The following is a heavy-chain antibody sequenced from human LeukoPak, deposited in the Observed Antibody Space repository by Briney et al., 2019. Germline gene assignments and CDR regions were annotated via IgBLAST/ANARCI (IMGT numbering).Heavy chain of an antibody. CDR1: GFTFSSYA. V-gene: IGHV3-30*19. Sequence: PGGSLRLSCAASGFTFSSYAMHWVRQAPGKGLEWMTFISYDGSTKTYADSVKGRFTISRDTSKNTLHLQMNSLRAEDTAVYYCARGQYCTSTGCYGPFDYWGQGILVTVSS. CDR2: ISYDGSTK. D-gene: IGHD2-2*01. CDR3: ARGQYCTSTGCYGPFDY. J-gene: IGHJ4*02.